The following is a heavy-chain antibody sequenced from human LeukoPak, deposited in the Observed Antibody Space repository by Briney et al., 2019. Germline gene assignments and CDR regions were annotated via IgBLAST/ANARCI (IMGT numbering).Heavy chain of an antibody. V-gene: IGHV3-23*01. CDR2: IGISAGST. J-gene: IGHJ4*02. CDR3: AKDHGSGSYYNLPGY. D-gene: IGHD3-10*01. Sequence: GGSLRLSCAASGFTFSSYCMSWVRPAPGKGLEWVSGIGISAGSTYYADSVKGRFTISRDNSKNTLYLQMNSLRAEDTAFYYCAKDHGSGSYYNLPGYGGQGTLVTVSS. CDR1: GFTFSSYC.